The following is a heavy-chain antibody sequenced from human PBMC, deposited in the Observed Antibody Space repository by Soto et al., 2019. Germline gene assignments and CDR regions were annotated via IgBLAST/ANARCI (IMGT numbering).Heavy chain of an antibody. CDR1: GFTFSSYG. V-gene: IGHV3-33*01. CDR3: ARGLSKGSAAFDI. Sequence: QVQLVESGGGVVQPGRSLRLSCAASGFTFSSYGMHWVRQAPGKGLEWVAVIWYDGSNKYYADSVKGRFTISRDNSKNKLYLQMNSLRAEDTAVYYCARGLSKGSAAFDIWGQGTMVTVSS. CDR2: IWYDGSNK. D-gene: IGHD3-10*01. J-gene: IGHJ3*02.